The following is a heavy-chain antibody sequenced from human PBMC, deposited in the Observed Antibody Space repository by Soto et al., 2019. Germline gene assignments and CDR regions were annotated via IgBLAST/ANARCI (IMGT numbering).Heavy chain of an antibody. V-gene: IGHV3-9*01. J-gene: IGHJ6*03. CDR3: AKEDSGFSGYMDV. CDR2: ITWSSDSM. Sequence: EVQLVESGGGLVQPGRSLRLSCVASGFTFYNYGMHWVRQAPGRGLEWVSGITWSSDSMGYADSVKGRFTISRDNAKNSLYLQMHSLRPEDTALYYCAKEDSGFSGYMDVWGKGTTVTVSS. CDR1: GFTFYNYG. D-gene: IGHD3-10*01.